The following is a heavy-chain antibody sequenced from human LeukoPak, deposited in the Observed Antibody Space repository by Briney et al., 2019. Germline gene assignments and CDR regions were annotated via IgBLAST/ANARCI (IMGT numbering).Heavy chain of an antibody. CDR2: ISSDGSNK. Sequence: GGSLRLSCAASGFTFSSYGIHWVRQAPGKGLEWVAVISSDGSNKYYVDSVKGRFAISRDNSKNTLYLQMNSLRAGDTAVYYCAKGGSSGWFDYFDYWGQGTLVTVSS. CDR3: AKGGSSGWFDYFDY. J-gene: IGHJ4*02. V-gene: IGHV3-30*18. CDR1: GFTFSSYG. D-gene: IGHD6-19*01.